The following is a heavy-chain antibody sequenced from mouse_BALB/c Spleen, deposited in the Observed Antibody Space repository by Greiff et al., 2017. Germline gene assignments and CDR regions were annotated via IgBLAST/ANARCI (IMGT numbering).Heavy chain of an antibody. D-gene: IGHD2-4*01. V-gene: IGHV2-9*02. CDR1: GFSLTSYG. CDR2: IWAGGST. CDR3: ARDYDYDRHYAMDY. Sequence: VMLVESGPGLVAPSQSLSITCTVSGFSLTSYGVHWVRQPPGKGLEWLGVIWAGGSTNYNSALMSRLSISKDNSKSQVFLKMNSLQTDDTAMYYCARDYDYDRHYAMDYWGQGTSVTVSS. J-gene: IGHJ4*01.